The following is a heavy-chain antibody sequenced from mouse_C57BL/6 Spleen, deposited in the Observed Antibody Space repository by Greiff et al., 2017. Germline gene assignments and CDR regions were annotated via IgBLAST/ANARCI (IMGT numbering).Heavy chain of an antibody. CDR2: IDPENGDT. CDR1: GYTFTSYN. CDR3: ARGGTGIWFAY. D-gene: IGHD2-14*01. V-gene: IGHV1-12*01. J-gene: IGHJ3*01. Sequence: QVQLQQSGAELVRPGASVKLSCKASGYTFTSYNMNWVKQTPRQGLEWIGAIDPENGDTSYNQKFKGKATLTVDKSSSTAYMQLSSLTSEDSAVYFCARGGTGIWFAYWGQGTLVTVSA.